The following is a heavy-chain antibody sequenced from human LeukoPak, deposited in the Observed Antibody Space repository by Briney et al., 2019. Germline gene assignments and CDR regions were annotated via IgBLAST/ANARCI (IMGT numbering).Heavy chain of an antibody. Sequence: GSSVKVSCKASGGTFSSYAISWVRQAPGQGLEWMGGIIPIFDTANYAQKFQGRVTITADESTSTAYMELSSLRSEDTAVYYCARVVGATTYYFDYWGQGTLVTVSS. D-gene: IGHD1-26*01. CDR2: IIPIFDTA. CDR1: GGTFSSYA. CDR3: ARVVGATTYYFDY. J-gene: IGHJ4*02. V-gene: IGHV1-69*01.